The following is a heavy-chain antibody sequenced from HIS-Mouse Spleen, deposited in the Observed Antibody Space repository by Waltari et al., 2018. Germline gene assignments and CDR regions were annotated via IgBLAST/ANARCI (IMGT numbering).Heavy chain of an antibody. CDR2: ISAYNGNT. V-gene: IGHV1-18*01. D-gene: IGHD3-3*01. CDR3: ARSESRFLEWLDWFDP. J-gene: IGHJ5*02. CDR1: GYTFTSYG. Sequence: AEVKKPGASVKVSCKASGYTFTSYGISWVRQAHGQGLEWMGWISAYNGNTNYAQKLQGRVTMTTDTSTSTAYMELRSLRSDDTAVYYCARSESRFLEWLDWFDPWGQGTLVTVSS.